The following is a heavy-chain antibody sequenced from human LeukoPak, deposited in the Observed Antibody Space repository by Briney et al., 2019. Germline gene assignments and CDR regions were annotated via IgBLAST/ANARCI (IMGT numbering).Heavy chain of an antibody. V-gene: IGHV4-59*10. J-gene: IGHJ6*02. CDR2: IYTSGST. Sequence: SETLSLTCAVYGGSFSGYYWSWIRQPAGKGLEWIGRIYTSGSTNYNPSLKSRVTMSVDTSKNQFSLKLSSVTAADTAVYYCARGGGYTRYYYYGMDVWGQGTTVTVSS. CDR3: ARGGGYTRYYYYGMDV. CDR1: GGSFSGYY. D-gene: IGHD3-22*01.